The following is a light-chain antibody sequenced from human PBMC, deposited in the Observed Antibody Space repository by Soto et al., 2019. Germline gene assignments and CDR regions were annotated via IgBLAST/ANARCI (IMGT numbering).Light chain of an antibody. CDR3: QPFHSFPIT. V-gene: IGKV1-5*02. Sequence: DIQMTQSPSTLSASAGDRVTIICRASQSISIHLAWYQQKPGKAPKLLINDASSLESGVPSRFTGSGSGTEFTLIISNLQPDDFATYYCQPFHSFPITFGQGTRLEIK. J-gene: IGKJ5*01. CDR2: DAS. CDR1: QSISIH.